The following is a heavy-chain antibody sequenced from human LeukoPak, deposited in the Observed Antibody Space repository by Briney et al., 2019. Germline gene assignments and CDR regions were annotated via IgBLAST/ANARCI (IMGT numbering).Heavy chain of an antibody. D-gene: IGHD3-10*01. V-gene: IGHV3-48*03. CDR3: ARDDRYGSGAGWFDP. J-gene: IGHJ5*02. Sequence: GGSLRLSCAASGFTFSSYEMNWVRQAPGKGLEWVSYISSSGSTIYYADSVKGRFTIFRDNAKNSLYLQMNSLRAEDTAVYYCARDDRYGSGAGWFDPWGQGTLVTVSS. CDR2: ISSSGSTI. CDR1: GFTFSSYE.